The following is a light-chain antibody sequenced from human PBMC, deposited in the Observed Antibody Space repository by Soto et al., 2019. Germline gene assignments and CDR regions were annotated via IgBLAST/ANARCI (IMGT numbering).Light chain of an antibody. V-gene: IGLV1-40*01. CDR3: QSYDSSLIV. CDR1: NSNIGAGYD. CDR2: GYI. Sequence: QLVLTQPPSVSGAPGQRVTISCTGSNSNIGAGYDLHWYQQLPGAAPKLLIFGYINRPSGVPDRFSGSRSGTSASLAITALQAEDEADYYCQSYDSSLIVFGGGTKVTVL. J-gene: IGLJ3*02.